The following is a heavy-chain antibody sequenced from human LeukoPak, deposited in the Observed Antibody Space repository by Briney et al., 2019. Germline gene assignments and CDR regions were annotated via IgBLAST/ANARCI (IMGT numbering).Heavy chain of an antibody. CDR1: GYTFTDYT. V-gene: IGHV1-3*01. D-gene: IGHD3-22*01. CDR3: ANPRYDSSGYYYVD. CDR2: INGGSGNT. Sequence: GASVKVSCKASGYTFTDYTMHWLRQAPGQRLDWMGWINGGSGNTKYSPEFQGRVTITRDTSASTAYMELSSLRSGDTAVYYCANPRYDSSGYYYVDWGQGTLVTVSS. J-gene: IGHJ4*02.